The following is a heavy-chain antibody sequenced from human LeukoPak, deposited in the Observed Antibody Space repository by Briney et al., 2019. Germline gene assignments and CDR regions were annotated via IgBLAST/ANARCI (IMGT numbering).Heavy chain of an antibody. CDR1: GFTFSSYS. V-gene: IGHV3-21*01. D-gene: IGHD3-16*02. J-gene: IGHJ4*02. CDR3: ARAYDYVWGSYRQSFDY. CDR2: ISSSSSYI. Sequence: GGSLRLPCAASGFTFSSYSMNWVRQAPGKGLEWVSSISSSSSYIYYADSVKGRFTISRDNAKNSLYLQMNSLRAEDTAVYYCARAYDYVWGSYRQSFDYWGQGTLVTVSS.